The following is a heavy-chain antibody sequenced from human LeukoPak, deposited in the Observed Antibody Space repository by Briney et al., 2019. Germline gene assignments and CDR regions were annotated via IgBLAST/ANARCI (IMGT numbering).Heavy chain of an antibody. J-gene: IGHJ6*03. D-gene: IGHD3-3*01. V-gene: IGHV4-61*02. CDR3: ARDFDDFWSGYYRDYYYYMDV. CDR1: GGSISSGSYY. Sequence: SQTLSLTCTVSGGSISSGSYYWSWIRQPAGKGLEWIGRIYTSGSTNYNPSLKSRVTISVDTSKNQFSLKLSPVTAADTAVYYCARDFDDFWSGYYRDYYYYMDVWGKGTTVTVSS. CDR2: IYTSGST.